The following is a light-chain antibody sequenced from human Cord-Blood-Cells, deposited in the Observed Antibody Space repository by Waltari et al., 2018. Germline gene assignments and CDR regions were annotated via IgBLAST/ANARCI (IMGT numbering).Light chain of an antibody. J-gene: IGLJ3*02. CDR3: AAWDDSLSGRV. CDR2: RNN. CDR1: SSNIGSNY. Sequence: QSVLTQPPSASGTPGQRVTISCSGSSSNIGSNYVYWYQQLQGTAPKLLIYRNNQLPSGVPDRFAGSQSGTSASLAISGLRSEDEAEYYCAAWDDSLSGRVFGGGTKLTVL. V-gene: IGLV1-47*01.